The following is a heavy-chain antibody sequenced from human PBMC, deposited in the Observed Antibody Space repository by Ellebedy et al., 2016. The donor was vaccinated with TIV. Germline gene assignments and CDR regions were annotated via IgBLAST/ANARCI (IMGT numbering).Heavy chain of an antibody. J-gene: IGHJ6*02. CDR2: IKQDGSEK. CDR3: ASDGEGEDSSWYVYYYGMDV. CDR1: GFTFSSYW. D-gene: IGHD6-13*01. Sequence: PGGSLRLSCAASGFTFSSYWMSWVRQAPGKGLEWVANIKQDGSEKYYVDSVKGRFTISRDNAKNSLYLQMNSLRAEDTAVYYCASDGEGEDSSWYVYYYGMDVWGQGTTVTVSS. V-gene: IGHV3-7*03.